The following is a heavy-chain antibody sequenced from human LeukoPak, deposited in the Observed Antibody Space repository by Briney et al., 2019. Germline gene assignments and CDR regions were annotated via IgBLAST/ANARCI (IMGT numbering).Heavy chain of an antibody. D-gene: IGHD5-24*01. CDR1: GFTFSSYS. J-gene: IGHJ4*02. Sequence: GGSLRLSCAASGFTFSSYSLHWVRQAPGKGLEYVSVIRSLGGTTYYANSVKGRFTISRDNSRHTLYLQMGSLTVEDMGVYYSASSGDGYNSDLDYWGQGTLVTVSS. CDR2: IRSLGGTT. V-gene: IGHV3-64*01. CDR3: ASSGDGYNSDLDY.